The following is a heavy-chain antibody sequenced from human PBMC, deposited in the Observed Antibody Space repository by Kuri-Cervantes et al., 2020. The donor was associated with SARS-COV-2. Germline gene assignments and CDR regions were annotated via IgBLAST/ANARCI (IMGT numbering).Heavy chain of an antibody. J-gene: IGHJ4*02. CDR2: IYPGDSDT. D-gene: IGHD6-13*01. CDR3: ARLNSSWYPHYFDY. CDR1: GYSFTSYW. V-gene: IGHV5-51*01. Sequence: GGSLRLSCKGSGYSFTSYWIGWVRQMPGKGLEWMGIIYPGDSDTRYSPSFQGQVTISADKSISTAYLQWSSLKASDTAMYYCARLNSSWYPHYFDYWAQGTLVTVSS.